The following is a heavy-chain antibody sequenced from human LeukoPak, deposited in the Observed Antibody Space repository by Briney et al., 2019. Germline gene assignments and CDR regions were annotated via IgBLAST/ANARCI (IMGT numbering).Heavy chain of an antibody. D-gene: IGHD1-26*01. Sequence: ASVKVSCKASGYTFTSYGMSWVRQAPGQGLEWMGWISAYNGNTNYAQKLQGRVTMTTDTSTSTAYMELRSLRSDDTAVYYCARDLLGGSYFGVPPDWWGQGTLVTVSS. CDR3: ARDLLGGSYFGVPPDW. J-gene: IGHJ4*02. V-gene: IGHV1-18*01. CDR2: ISAYNGNT. CDR1: GYTFTSYG.